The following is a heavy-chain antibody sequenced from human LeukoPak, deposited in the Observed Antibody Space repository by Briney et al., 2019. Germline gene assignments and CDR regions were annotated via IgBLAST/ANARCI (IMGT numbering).Heavy chain of an antibody. CDR1: GGSISSYY. CDR2: IYYSGRT. Sequence: NSSETLSLTCTVSGGSISSYYWSWIRQPPGKGLEWIGYIYYSGRTKYNPSLKSRVTISVDTSKNQFSLKLSSVTAADTAVYYCARHTDDLGCFQHWGQGTLVTVSS. CDR3: ARHTDDLGCFQH. J-gene: IGHJ1*01. V-gene: IGHV4-59*08. D-gene: IGHD3-16*01.